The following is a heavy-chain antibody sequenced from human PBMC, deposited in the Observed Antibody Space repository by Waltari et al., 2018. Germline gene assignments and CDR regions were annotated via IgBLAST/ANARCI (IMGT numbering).Heavy chain of an antibody. J-gene: IGHJ6*03. CDR2: IYTSGIT. D-gene: IGHD6-13*01. V-gene: IGHV4-4*07. Sequence: QVQLQESGPGLVKPSETLSLTCTVSGGSISSYYWCWIRPPAGKGLEWIGRIYTSGITNYNPSLKSRVTRSVDTSKNQFSLKLSSVTAADTAVYYCARVIAAAAAYYMDVWGKGTTVTVPS. CDR3: ARVIAAAAAYYMDV. CDR1: GGSISSYY.